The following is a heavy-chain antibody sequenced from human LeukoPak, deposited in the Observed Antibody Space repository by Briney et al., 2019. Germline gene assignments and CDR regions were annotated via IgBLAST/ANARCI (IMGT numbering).Heavy chain of an antibody. V-gene: IGHV1-2*02. D-gene: IGHD1-26*01. CDR3: ARDLYRKWFDP. CDR1: GYTFTSYG. J-gene: IGHJ5*02. Sequence: GASVKVSCKASGYTFTSYGISWVRQAPGQGLEWMGWINANSGDTNYAQKFQGRVTMTRDTSISTAYMELSRLTSDDTAVYYCARDLYRKWFDPWGQGTLVTVSS. CDR2: INANSGDT.